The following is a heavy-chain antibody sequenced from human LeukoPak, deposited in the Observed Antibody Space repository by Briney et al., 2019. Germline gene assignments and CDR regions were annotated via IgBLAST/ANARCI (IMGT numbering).Heavy chain of an antibody. V-gene: IGHV6-1*01. D-gene: IGHD3-10*01. CDR1: GDSVSSNSAA. J-gene: IGHJ4*02. CDR3: AREIYGSGSYYNMFDY. CDR2: TYYRSKWYN. Sequence: SQTLSLTCAISGDSVSSNSAAWNWIRQSPSRGLEWLRRTYYRSKWYNDYAVSVKSRITINPDTSKNQFSLQLNSVTPEDTAVYYCAREIYGSGSYYNMFDYWGQGTLVTVSS.